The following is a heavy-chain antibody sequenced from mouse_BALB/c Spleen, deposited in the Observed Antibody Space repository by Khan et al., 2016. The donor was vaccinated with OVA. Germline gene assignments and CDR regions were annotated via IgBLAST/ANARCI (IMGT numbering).Heavy chain of an antibody. D-gene: IGHD1-1*01. V-gene: IGHV3-1*02. CDR3: ARFDFYGSIFSY. J-gene: IGHJ3*01. CDR1: GYSITSGYS. CDR2: IHYSGST. Sequence: EVQLQESGPDLVKPSQSLSLTCTVTGYSITSGYSWHWIRQFPGNRLEWMAYIHYSGSTNYNPSLKSRISITRDTSKNQFFLQLNSVTPEDTATYYCARFDFYGSIFSYWGQGTLVTVSA.